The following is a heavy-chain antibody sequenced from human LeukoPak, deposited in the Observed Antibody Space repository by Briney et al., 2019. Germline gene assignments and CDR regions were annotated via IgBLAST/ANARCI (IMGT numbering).Heavy chain of an antibody. CDR3: TRGGGAYYFDY. D-gene: IGHD3-10*01. Sequence: GGSLRLSCAASGFTFSGFTFRSNAMTWARQAPGKGLVWVSRINNLGTSTNYADSVRGRFTISRDDAKNTLYLQMNSLRAEDTAVYYCTRGGGAYYFDYWGRGTLVTVSS. V-gene: IGHV3-74*01. CDR2: INNLGTST. J-gene: IGHJ4*02. CDR1: GFTFSGFTFRSNA.